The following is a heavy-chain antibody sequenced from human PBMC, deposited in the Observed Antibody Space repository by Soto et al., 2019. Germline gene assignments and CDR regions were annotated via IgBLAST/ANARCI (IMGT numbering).Heavy chain of an antibody. CDR3: ARDQLRSIHYGMAV. J-gene: IGHJ6*02. CDR1: GCTFSSYG. CDR2: IWYDGSNK. Sequence: GGSLRLSCAASGCTFSSYGRHWVRQEPGKGLEWVGVIWYDGSNKYYADSVKGRFTISRDNSKNTLYLQMNSLRAEDTAVYYCARDQLRSIHYGMAVWGHGTTVTVS. V-gene: IGHV3-33*01. D-gene: IGHD5-18*01.